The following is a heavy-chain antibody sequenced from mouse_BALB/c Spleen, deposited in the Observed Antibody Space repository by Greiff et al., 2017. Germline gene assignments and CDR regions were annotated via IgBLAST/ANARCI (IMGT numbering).Heavy chain of an antibody. J-gene: IGHJ4*01. CDR1: GFTFSSFG. Sequence: EVQGVESGGGLVQPGGSRKLSCAASGFTFSSFGMHWVRQAPEKGLEWVAYISSGSSTIYYADTVKGRFTISRDNPKNTLFLQMTSLRSEDTAMYYCARWLTGTSYYAMDYWGQGTSVTVSS. D-gene: IGHD4-1*01. CDR2: ISSGSSTI. CDR3: ARWLTGTSYYAMDY. V-gene: IGHV5-17*02.